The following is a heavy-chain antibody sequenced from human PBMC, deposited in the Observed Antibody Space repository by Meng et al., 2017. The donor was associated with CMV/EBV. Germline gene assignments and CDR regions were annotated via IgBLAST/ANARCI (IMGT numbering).Heavy chain of an antibody. V-gene: IGHV4-4*07. D-gene: IGHD6-19*01. J-gene: IGHJ4*02. CDR3: ARDSSGWYPHFDY. CDR2: IYTSGST. Sequence: QVQLQEAGPGLVKPSETLCLTGTVSGGSTSSYYRSWIRQPAGKGLEWIGRIYTSGSTNYNPSLKSRVTMSVDTSKNQFSLKLSSVTAADTAVYYCARDSSGWYPHFDYWGQGTLVTVSS. CDR1: GGSTSSYY.